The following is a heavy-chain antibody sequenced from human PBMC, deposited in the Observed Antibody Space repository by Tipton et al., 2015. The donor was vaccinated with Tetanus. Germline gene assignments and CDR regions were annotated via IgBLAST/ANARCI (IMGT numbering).Heavy chain of an antibody. V-gene: IGHV4-4*07. J-gene: IGHJ4*02. D-gene: IGHD3-10*01. Sequence: TLSLTCTVSRASMNSYYWTWIRQSAGKRLEWIGRIYPGGSATYDPSLESRVTMSVDTSKSHCSLSLTSVTAADTAVYYCASLPQLWFGELFDYWGQGTLVTVSS. CDR3: ASLPQLWFGELFDY. CDR1: RASMNSYY. CDR2: IYPGGSA.